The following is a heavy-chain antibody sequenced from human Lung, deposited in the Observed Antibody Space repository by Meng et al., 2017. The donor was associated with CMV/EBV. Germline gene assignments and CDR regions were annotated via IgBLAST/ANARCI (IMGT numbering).Heavy chain of an antibody. J-gene: IGHJ4*02. CDR3: ARDPAASIFGVVTNEGYFDY. CDR1: GGSIRSYY. D-gene: IGHD3-3*01. V-gene: IGHV4-59*01. CDR2: IYYSGST. Sequence: GSLRLXCTVSGGSIRSYYWSWIRQPPGKGLEWIGYIYYSGSTNYNPSLKSRVTISVDTSKNQFSLKLSSVTAADTAVYYCARDPAASIFGVVTNEGYFDYWGQGTLVTVSS.